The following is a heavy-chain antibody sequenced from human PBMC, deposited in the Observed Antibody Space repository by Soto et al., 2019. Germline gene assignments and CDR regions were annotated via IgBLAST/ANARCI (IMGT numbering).Heavy chain of an antibody. CDR2: ISGSGGST. V-gene: IGHV3-23*01. Sequence: PVVSLSISCAASGCTFSSYAMSWVRPAPGKGLEWVSAISGSGGSTYYAGSGRGRFTISVDDSKNPLYLQMNSLRAEDTAVYYCAKDGWFPGSADGMDVWGQGTTVSVSS. CDR3: AKDGWFPGSADGMDV. D-gene: IGHD3-10*01. CDR1: GCTFSSYA. J-gene: IGHJ6*02.